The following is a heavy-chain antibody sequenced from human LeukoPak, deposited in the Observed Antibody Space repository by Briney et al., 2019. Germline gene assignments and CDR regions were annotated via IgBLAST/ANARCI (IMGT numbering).Heavy chain of an antibody. D-gene: IGHD2-15*01. CDR2: INSDGSST. Sequence: GGSLRLSCAASGVTFSSYWMHWVRHAPGKGLVWVSLINSDGSSTSYADSVKGRFTISRDNAKNTLYLQMNSLRAEDTAVYYCARAVLRYCSGGSCYSESGWFDPWGQGTLVTVSS. V-gene: IGHV3-74*01. CDR3: ARAVLRYCSGGSCYSESGWFDP. CDR1: GVTFSSYW. J-gene: IGHJ5*02.